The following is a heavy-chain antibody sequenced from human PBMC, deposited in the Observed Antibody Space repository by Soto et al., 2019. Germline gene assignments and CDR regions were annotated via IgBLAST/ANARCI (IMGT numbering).Heavy chain of an antibody. J-gene: IGHJ4*02. D-gene: IGHD6-13*01. CDR1: GFTFDDYA. Sequence: VQLVESGGVVVQPGGSLRLSCAVSGFTFDDYAMHWVRQAPGKGLEWVSLISWDGVSTYYADSVKGRFTISRDNSKNSLYLQMNSLRTEDTALYYCAKDIGDGISWSFDYWGQGTLVTVSS. CDR2: ISWDGVST. V-gene: IGHV3-43*01. CDR3: AKDIGDGISWSFDY.